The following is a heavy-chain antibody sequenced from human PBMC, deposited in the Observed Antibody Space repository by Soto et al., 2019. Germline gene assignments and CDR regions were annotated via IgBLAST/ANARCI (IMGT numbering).Heavy chain of an antibody. Sequence: SVKVSCKASGGTFISYTISWVRQAPGQGLEWMGRIIPILGIANYAQKFQGRVTISADKSTSTAYMELSSLTSEDTAVYYCPRDALRLGVLSFPGPCYFDYCGQGTLVTVSS. CDR3: PRDALRLGVLSFPGPCYFDY. CDR1: GGTFISYT. J-gene: IGHJ4*02. V-gene: IGHV1-69*04. D-gene: IGHD3-16*02. CDR2: IIPILGIA.